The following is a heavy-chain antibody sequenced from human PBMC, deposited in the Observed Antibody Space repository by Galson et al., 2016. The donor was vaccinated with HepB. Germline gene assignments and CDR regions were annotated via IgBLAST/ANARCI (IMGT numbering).Heavy chain of an antibody. V-gene: IGHV4-4*02. CDR2: VYHGGST. CDR3: AGGGNCGGDCYLAT. Sequence: LTCSVSGSSMTSSKWWSWLRQAPGKRIEWIGEVYHGGSTNYSPSFKSRVRISVDRSKNQLSLTLSSVTAADTAVYYCAGGGNCGGDCYLATWGLGILVTVSS. J-gene: IGHJ5*02. D-gene: IGHD2-21*01. CDR1: GSSMTSSKW.